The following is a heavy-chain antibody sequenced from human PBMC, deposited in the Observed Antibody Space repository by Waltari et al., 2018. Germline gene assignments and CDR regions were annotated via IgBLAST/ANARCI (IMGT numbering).Heavy chain of an antibody. V-gene: IGHV3-33*01. J-gene: IGHJ4*02. Sequence: QVQLVESGGGVVQPGRSLRLSCAASGFTFSSYGMHWVRQAPGKGVEWVAVIWYDGSNKYYADAVKGRFTISRDNSKNTLYLQMNSLSAEDTAVYYWARSEGSYWEYFDYWGQGTLVTVAS. D-gene: IGHD3-10*01. CDR1: GFTFSSYG. CDR2: IWYDGSNK. CDR3: ARSEGSYWEYFDY.